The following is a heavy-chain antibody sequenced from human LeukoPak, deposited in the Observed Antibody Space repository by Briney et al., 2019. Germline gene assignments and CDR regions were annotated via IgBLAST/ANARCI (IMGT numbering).Heavy chain of an antibody. J-gene: IGHJ4*02. CDR1: GFAFSSHY. D-gene: IGHD6-6*01. V-gene: IGHV3-30*04. CDR3: AKGSLEYTGSSGLFH. Sequence: PGGYLRLSWAASGFAFSSHYMHWVRQAPGKGMEWSALISSDGTNQYYADSVKDRFTVSRDNSKNTLYLHMNSLRLEDTAVYYCAKGSLEYTGSSGLFHWGLGTLVTVSS. CDR2: ISSDGTNQ.